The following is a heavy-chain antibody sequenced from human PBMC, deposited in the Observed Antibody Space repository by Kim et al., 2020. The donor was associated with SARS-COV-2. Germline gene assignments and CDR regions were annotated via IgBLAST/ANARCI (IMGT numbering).Heavy chain of an antibody. D-gene: IGHD6-19*01. V-gene: IGHV3-30*02. CDR3: AKDLFQQWLVRTIGQYDY. J-gene: IGHJ4*02. Sequence: KGRFTISRDNSKNTLYLQMNSLRAEDTAVYYCAKDLFQQWLVRTIGQYDYWGQGTLVTVSS.